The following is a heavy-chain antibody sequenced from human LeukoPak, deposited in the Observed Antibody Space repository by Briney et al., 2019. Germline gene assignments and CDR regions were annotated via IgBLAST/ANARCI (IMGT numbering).Heavy chain of an antibody. Sequence: GGSLRLSCAASGFTFSSYEMNWVRQAPGKGLEWVSYISSSGSTIYYADSVKGRFTISRDNAKNSLYLQMNSLSAEDTAVYYCARVYYDSSGFLGATFDYWGQGTLVTVSS. V-gene: IGHV3-48*03. D-gene: IGHD3-22*01. CDR3: ARVYYDSSGFLGATFDY. J-gene: IGHJ4*02. CDR2: ISSSGSTI. CDR1: GFTFSSYE.